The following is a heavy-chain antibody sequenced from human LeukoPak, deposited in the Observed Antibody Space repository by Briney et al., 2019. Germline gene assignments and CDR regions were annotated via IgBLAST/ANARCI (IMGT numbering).Heavy chain of an antibody. J-gene: IGHJ4*02. Sequence: GGSLRLSCASSGFDFSNYWMSWVRKTPGPGLEWVANINRDGSEKYYLDSVEGQFTISRDNSKNSLFLQMNSLRVDDTAVYYCARRRGYSYGRNNYYFDYWGQGTLVTVSS. CDR2: INRDGSEK. V-gene: IGHV3-7*03. D-gene: IGHD5-18*01. CDR1: GFDFSNYW. CDR3: ARRRGYSYGRNNYYFDY.